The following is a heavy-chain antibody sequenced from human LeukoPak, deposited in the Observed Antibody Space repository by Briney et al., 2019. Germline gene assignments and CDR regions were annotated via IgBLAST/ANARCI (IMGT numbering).Heavy chain of an antibody. Sequence: PGGSLRLSCAASGFTFDDYAMHWVRQAPGKGLEWVSGIGWDSGSIGYADSVKGRFTISRDNAKNSLYLQMNSLRAEDTAVYYCASGITIFGVVIRSAFDIWGQGTMVTVSS. J-gene: IGHJ3*02. D-gene: IGHD3-3*01. CDR3: ASGITIFGVVIRSAFDI. CDR1: GFTFDDYA. CDR2: IGWDSGSI. V-gene: IGHV3-9*01.